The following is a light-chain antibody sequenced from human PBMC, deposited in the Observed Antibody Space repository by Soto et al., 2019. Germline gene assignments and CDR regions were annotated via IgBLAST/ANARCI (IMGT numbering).Light chain of an antibody. CDR3: HQYGSSPFT. CDR2: GAS. V-gene: IGKV3-20*01. CDR1: QSVSANY. J-gene: IGKJ3*01. Sequence: EVVLTQSPATLSLSPGERATLSCRANQSVSANYLAWYQQKPGQAPRLLIYGASSRATGIPDRFSGSGSGTDFTLTISRLEPEDFAVFYCHQYGSSPFTFGPGTKVEI.